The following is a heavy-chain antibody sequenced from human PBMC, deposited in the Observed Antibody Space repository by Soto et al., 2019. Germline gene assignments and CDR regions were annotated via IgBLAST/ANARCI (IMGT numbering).Heavy chain of an antibody. D-gene: IGHD3-10*01. Sequence: EVQLLDAGGALVHPGGSLRLSCTVSGFTFSTHAMSWVRQAPGKGREWVAAISANGFNTYYADSVKGRLSISRDNSRNTVYLQMNSLRAEDTALYYCSRGITEFGTLVHDYWGQGALVTVSS. V-gene: IGHV3-23*01. CDR3: SRGITEFGTLVHDY. J-gene: IGHJ4*02. CDR2: ISANGFNT. CDR1: GFTFSTHA.